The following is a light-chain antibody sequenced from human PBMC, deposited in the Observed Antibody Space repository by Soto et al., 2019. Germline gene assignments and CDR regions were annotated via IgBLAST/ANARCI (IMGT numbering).Light chain of an antibody. CDR1: MSNIGAGYD. CDR2: ANN. Sequence: QSVLTQPPSVSGAPGRRVTISCTGSMSNIGAGYDVHWYQQLPGTAPKLLISANNNRPSGVPDRFSGSKSGTSASLAITGLQADDEADYYCQSYGSSGVVFGGGTKVTVL. V-gene: IGLV1-40*01. J-gene: IGLJ2*01. CDR3: QSYGSSGVV.